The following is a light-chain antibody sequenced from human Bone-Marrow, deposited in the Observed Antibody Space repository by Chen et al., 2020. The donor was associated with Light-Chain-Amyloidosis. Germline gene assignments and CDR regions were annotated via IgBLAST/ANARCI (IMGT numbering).Light chain of an antibody. Sequence: DIVMTQSPDSLAVSLGERATSNCKSSQSVLYSSNNKNYLAWYQQKPGQPPKLLIYWASTRESGVPDRFSGSGSGTDFPLTISSLQAEDVAVYYCQQYYSTPLTFGGGTKVKIK. CDR1: QSVLYSSNNKNY. CDR2: WAS. J-gene: IGKJ4*01. CDR3: QQYYSTPLT. V-gene: IGKV4-1*01.